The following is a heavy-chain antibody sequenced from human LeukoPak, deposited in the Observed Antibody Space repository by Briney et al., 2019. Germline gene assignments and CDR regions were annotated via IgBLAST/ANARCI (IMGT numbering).Heavy chain of an antibody. J-gene: IGHJ4*02. CDR2: ISGSGDKV. CDR3: AKDWNCDY. D-gene: IGHD1-1*01. Sequence: GGSLRLSCAASGFTFSNSAMTWVRQAPGEGLEWVSAISGSGDKVHYAGSVKGRFIISRDNSKNTLYLQMDSLRVEDTAIYYYAKDWNCDYWGQGTLITVSS. CDR1: GFTFSNSA. V-gene: IGHV3-23*01.